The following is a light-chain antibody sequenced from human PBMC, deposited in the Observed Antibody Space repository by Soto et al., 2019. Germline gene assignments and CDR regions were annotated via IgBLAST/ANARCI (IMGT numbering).Light chain of an antibody. CDR3: QQYGSSPRT. V-gene: IGKV3-20*01. Sequence: EIVVTQSAGSLSLTPGERATLSCRASQSVSSNYLAWYQQNPGQAPRLLIYGASIRATGIPDRFSGSGSETDFTLTISRLEPEDFAVYYCQQYGSSPRTFGQGTKVDIK. CDR2: GAS. J-gene: IGKJ1*01. CDR1: QSVSSNY.